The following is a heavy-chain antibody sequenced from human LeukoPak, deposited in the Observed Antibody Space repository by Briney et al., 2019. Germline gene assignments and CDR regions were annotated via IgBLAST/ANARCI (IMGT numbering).Heavy chain of an antibody. Sequence: PSETLSLTCAVYGGSFSGYYWSWIRQPPGKGLEWIGEINHSGGTNYNPSLKSRVTISVDTSKNQFSLRLSSVTAADTAAYYCARQRYYGSGSYSLNWFDPSGQGTLVTVSS. CDR1: GGSFSGYY. D-gene: IGHD3-10*01. J-gene: IGHJ5*02. CDR3: ARQRYYGSGSYSLNWFDP. V-gene: IGHV4-34*01. CDR2: INHSGGT.